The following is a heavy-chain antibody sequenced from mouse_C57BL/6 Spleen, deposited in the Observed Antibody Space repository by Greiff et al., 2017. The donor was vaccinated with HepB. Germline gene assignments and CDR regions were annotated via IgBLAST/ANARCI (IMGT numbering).Heavy chain of an antibody. CDR2: INPGSGGT. J-gene: IGHJ1*03. D-gene: IGHD1-1*01. CDR1: GYAFTNYL. CDR3: ARYYYGSRYWYFDV. Sequence: QVQLKQSGAELVRPGTSVKVSCKASGYAFTNYLIEWVKQRPGQGLEWIGVINPGSGGTNYNEKFKGKATLTADKSSSTAYMQLSSLTSEDSAVYFCARYYYGSRYWYFDVWGTGTTVTVSS. V-gene: IGHV1-54*01.